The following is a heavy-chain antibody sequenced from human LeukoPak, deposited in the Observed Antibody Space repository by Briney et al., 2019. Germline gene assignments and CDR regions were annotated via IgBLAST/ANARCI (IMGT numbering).Heavy chain of an antibody. J-gene: IGHJ4*02. CDR3: ARHGGSWTFDY. V-gene: IGHV4-39*01. D-gene: IGHD1-26*01. CDR2: INYLGST. CDR1: GDSISSRSHY. Sequence: PSETLSLTCTVSGDSISSRSHYWGWIRQPPGKGLEWIGSINYLGSTYYNPSLRSRVIISADTPKNQFSLKLTSVTAADTAVYYCARHGGSWTFDYWGQGILVTVSS.